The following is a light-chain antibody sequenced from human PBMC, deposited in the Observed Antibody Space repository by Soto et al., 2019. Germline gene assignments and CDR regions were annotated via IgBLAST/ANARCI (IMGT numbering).Light chain of an antibody. CDR3: ASWDDSLHGVV. V-gene: IGLV1-44*01. CDR1: SSNVGSNT. Sequence: QSVLTQPPSASGTPGQRVTISCSGSSSNVGSNTVSWYQQIPGTAPKLLIYSDHQRPSGVPDRFSGSRSGTSASLVISGLHSEDEADYYCASWDDSLHGVVFGGGTKLTVL. CDR2: SDH. J-gene: IGLJ3*02.